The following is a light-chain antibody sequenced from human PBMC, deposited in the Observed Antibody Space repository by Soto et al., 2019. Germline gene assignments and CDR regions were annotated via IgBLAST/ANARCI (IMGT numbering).Light chain of an antibody. CDR2: RDN. V-gene: IGLV3-9*01. CDR1: NIGRKN. Sequence: SYELTQPLSVSVALGQTARITCGGNNIGRKNVHWYQQKPGQAPVVVIYRDNNRPSGIPERFSGSNSGNTATLTISRAQAGDEADYYCQVLDSNFVVFGGGTQLTVL. J-gene: IGLJ2*01. CDR3: QVLDSNFVV.